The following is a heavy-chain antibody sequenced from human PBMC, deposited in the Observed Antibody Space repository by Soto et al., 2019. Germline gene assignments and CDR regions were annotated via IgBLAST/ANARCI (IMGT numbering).Heavy chain of an antibody. J-gene: IGHJ4*02. D-gene: IGHD3-22*01. CDR3: ARGPALYDSSGYYLDY. CDR2: IGTAGDT. CDR1: GFTFSSYD. Sequence: VQLVESGGGLVQPGGSLRLSCAASGFTFSSYDMHWVRQATGKGLEWVSAIGTAGDTYYPGSVKGRFTISRENAKNSLYLQMNSLRAEDTAVYYCARGPALYDSSGYYLDYWGQGTLVTVSS. V-gene: IGHV3-13*01.